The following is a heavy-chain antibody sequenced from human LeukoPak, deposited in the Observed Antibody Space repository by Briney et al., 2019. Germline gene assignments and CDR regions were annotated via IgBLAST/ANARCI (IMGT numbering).Heavy chain of an antibody. D-gene: IGHD3-22*01. J-gene: IGHJ3*02. V-gene: IGHV1-2*02. CDR1: GYTFTGYY. CDR2: INPNSGGT. CDR3: ARGVTYYYDSSGYYSDAFDI. Sequence: ASVKVSCKASGYTFTGYYMHWVRQAPGHGLEWMGWINPNSGGTNYAQKFQGRVTMTRDTSISTAYMELSRLRSDDTAVYYCARGVTYYYDSSGYYSDAFDIWGQGTMVTVSS.